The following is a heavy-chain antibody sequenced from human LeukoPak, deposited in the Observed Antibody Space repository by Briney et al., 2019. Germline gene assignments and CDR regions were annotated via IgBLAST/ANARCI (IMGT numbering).Heavy chain of an antibody. J-gene: IGHJ4*02. V-gene: IGHV3-74*03. CDR1: GFSFSNSW. CDR2: INTDGKTT. Sequence: GGSLRLSCAASGFSFSNSWMHWVRHVPGKGLVWVSRINTDGKTTTYADSVKGRFTISRDNAKSTLYLEMNSLYAEDTAVYFCARDYPPDWGQGTLVAVAA. CDR3: ARDYPPD.